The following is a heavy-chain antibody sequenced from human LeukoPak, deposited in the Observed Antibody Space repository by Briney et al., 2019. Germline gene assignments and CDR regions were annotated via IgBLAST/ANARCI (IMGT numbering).Heavy chain of an antibody. CDR3: ARGRQDVTMIVVVMTAVFYYLDV. J-gene: IGHJ6*03. CDR1: GGSFSGYY. V-gene: IGHV4-34*01. Sequence: SETLSLTCAVYGGSFSGYYWTWIRQTPEKGLEWIGEMNPSGSTNYNPSLKSRVTISVDTSKNQFSLELSTVTAADTAVYYCARGRQDVTMIVVVMTAVFYYLDVWGKGTRSPSP. D-gene: IGHD3-22*01. CDR2: MNPSGST.